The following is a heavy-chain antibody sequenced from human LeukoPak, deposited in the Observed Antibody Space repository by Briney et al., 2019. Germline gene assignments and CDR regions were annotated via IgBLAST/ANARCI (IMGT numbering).Heavy chain of an antibody. V-gene: IGHV3-23*01. CDR1: GFTFSSYA. CDR3: AKASITIFGVVIADPSYYFDY. CDR2: ISGSGGST. D-gene: IGHD3-3*01. J-gene: IGHJ4*02. Sequence: GGSLRLSCAASGFTFSSYAMSWVRQAPGKGLEWASAISGSGGSTYYADSVKGRFTISRDNSKNTLYLQMNSLRAEDTAVYYCAKASITIFGVVIADPSYYFDYWGQGTLVTVSS.